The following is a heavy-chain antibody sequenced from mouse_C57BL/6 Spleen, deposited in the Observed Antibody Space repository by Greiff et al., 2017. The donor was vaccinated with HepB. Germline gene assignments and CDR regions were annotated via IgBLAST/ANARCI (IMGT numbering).Heavy chain of an antibody. CDR3: ARKDYYDPFAY. D-gene: IGHD2-4*01. CDR1: GFSLTSYG. CDR2: IWSGGST. V-gene: IGHV2-2*01. Sequence: VQLQQSGPGLVQPSQSLSITCTVSGFSLTSYGVHWVRQSPGKGLEWLGVIWSGGSTDYNAAFISRLSISKDNSKSQDFLKMNSLQADDTAIYYCARKDYYDPFAYWGQGTLVTVSA. J-gene: IGHJ3*01.